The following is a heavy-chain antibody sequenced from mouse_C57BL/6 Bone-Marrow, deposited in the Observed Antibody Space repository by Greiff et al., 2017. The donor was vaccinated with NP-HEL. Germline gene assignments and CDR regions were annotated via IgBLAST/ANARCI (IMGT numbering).Heavy chain of an antibody. J-gene: IGHJ4*01. CDR3: ARGEGYGNYYAMDY. CDR2: INPGSGGT. CDR1: GYAFTNYL. D-gene: IGHD2-1*01. Sequence: VQLQQSGAELVRPGTSVKVSCKASGYAFTNYLIEWVKQRPGQGLEWIGVINPGSGGTNYNEKFKGKATLTADKSSSTAYMQLSSLTSEDSAVYFCARGEGYGNYYAMDYWGQGTSVTVSS. V-gene: IGHV1-54*01.